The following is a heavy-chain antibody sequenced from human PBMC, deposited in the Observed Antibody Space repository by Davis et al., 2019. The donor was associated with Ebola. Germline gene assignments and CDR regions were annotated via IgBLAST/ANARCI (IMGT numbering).Heavy chain of an antibody. V-gene: IGHV3-23*01. CDR1: GFTFSSYA. D-gene: IGHD3-22*01. Sequence: GGSLRLSCAASGFTFSSYAMTWVRQAPGKGLEWVSAISGSGGSTYYADSVKGRFTISRDNAKNSLYLQMNSLRAEDTAVYYCARFLRNRHTYYYDSSGTYMDVWGKGTTVTVSS. CDR2: ISGSGGST. CDR3: ARFLRNRHTYYYDSSGTYMDV. J-gene: IGHJ6*04.